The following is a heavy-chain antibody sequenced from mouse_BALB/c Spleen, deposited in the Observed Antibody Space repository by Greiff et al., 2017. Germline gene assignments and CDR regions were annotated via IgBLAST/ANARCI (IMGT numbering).Heavy chain of an antibody. Sequence: EVKLVESGGGLVKPGGSLKLSCAASGFTFSSYAMSWVRQTPEKRLEWVASISSGGSTYYPDSVKGRFTISRDNARNILYLQMSSLRSEDTAMYYCARGESPYYYGSSRWYFDVWGAGTTVTVSS. J-gene: IGHJ1*01. CDR2: ISSGGST. V-gene: IGHV5-6-5*01. CDR1: GFTFSSYA. D-gene: IGHD1-1*01. CDR3: ARGESPYYYGSSRWYFDV.